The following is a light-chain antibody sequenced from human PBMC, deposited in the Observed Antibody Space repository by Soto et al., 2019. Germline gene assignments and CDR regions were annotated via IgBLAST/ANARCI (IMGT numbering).Light chain of an antibody. CDR1: QSISSY. Sequence: DIQMTQSPSSLSASVGVRVTITCRASQSISSYLKWYQRKPGKAPKLLIYAASSLQSGVPSRFSGSGSGTDFPLTIRSLQPEDVATYYCQQNYSTPRTFGQGTKVEIK. CDR3: QQNYSTPRT. CDR2: AAS. V-gene: IGKV1-39*01. J-gene: IGKJ1*01.